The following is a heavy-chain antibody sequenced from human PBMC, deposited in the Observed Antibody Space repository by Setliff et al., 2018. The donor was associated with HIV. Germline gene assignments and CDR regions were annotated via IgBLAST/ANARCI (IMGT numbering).Heavy chain of an antibody. V-gene: IGHV1-69*10. Sequence: ASVKVSCKASGGTISNSGISWVRQAPGQGLEWMGGFLPMLGVTKYAQKFQGRVTITAHESTNTVNMELSSLRSEDTALYFCARDRAYYYDHDRATSDEAFDIWGQGTMVTVSS. D-gene: IGHD3-22*01. CDR1: GGTISNSG. CDR3: ARDRAYYYDHDRATSDEAFDI. CDR2: FLPMLGVT. J-gene: IGHJ3*02.